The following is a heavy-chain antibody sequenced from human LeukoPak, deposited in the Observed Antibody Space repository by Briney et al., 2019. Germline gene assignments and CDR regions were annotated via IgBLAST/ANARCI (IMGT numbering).Heavy chain of an antibody. Sequence: PSETLSLTCTVSGYSISSDYYWGWIRQPPGKGLELIGTIYHSGSTYYNPSLNSRVTLSVDTSKNHFSLKLSSVTAADTAVYYCARGASGGYYGGFDYWGQGTLATVSS. CDR3: ARGASGGYYGGFDY. CDR1: GYSISSDYY. D-gene: IGHD3-22*01. CDR2: IYHSGST. J-gene: IGHJ4*02. V-gene: IGHV4-38-2*02.